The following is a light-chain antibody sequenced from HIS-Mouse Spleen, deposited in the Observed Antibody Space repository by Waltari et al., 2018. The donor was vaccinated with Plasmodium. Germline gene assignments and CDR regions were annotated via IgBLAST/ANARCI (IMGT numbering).Light chain of an antibody. CDR2: GDS. V-gene: IGLV3-10*01. Sequence: SYELTQPPSVSVSPGQTARITCPGAALPKKYAYWYQQKSGQAPVLVIYGDSKRPSGIPERFSGSSSGTMATLTISGAQVEDEADYYCYSTDSSGNHLWVFGGGTKLTVL. CDR3: YSTDSSGNHLWV. CDR1: ALPKKY. J-gene: IGLJ3*02.